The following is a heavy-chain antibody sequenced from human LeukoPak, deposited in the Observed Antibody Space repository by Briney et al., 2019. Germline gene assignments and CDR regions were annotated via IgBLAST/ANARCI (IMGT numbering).Heavy chain of an antibody. Sequence: PGRSLRLSCAASGFTFSSYAMHWVRQAPGKGLEWVAVISYDGSNKYYADSVKGRFTISRDNSKNTLYLQMNSLRAEDTAVYYCARGPGGRFGELLPTSPIYYYYGMDVWGQGTTVTVSS. CDR1: GFTFSSYA. V-gene: IGHV3-30-3*01. D-gene: IGHD3-10*01. CDR3: ARGPGGRFGELLPTSPIYYYYGMDV. CDR2: ISYDGSNK. J-gene: IGHJ6*02.